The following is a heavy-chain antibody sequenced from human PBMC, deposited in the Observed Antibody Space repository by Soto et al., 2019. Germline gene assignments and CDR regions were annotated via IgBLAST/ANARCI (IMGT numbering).Heavy chain of an antibody. D-gene: IGHD3-3*02. CDR3: ARHSLALRKNNWFDP. CDR2: IFYLGSS. CDR1: GDSIISSDFY. J-gene: IGHJ5*02. V-gene: IGHV4-39*01. Sequence: PSETLSLTCTVSGDSIISSDFYWGWVRQPPGKGLEWIGSIFYLGSSYYNPSLKSRVTMSVDTSKNQFSLRLRSVTAVDTALYFCARHSLALRKNNWFDPWGQGIMVTVS.